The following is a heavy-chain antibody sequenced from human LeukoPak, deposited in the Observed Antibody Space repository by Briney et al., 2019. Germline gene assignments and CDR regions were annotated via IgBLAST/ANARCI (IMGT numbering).Heavy chain of an antibody. D-gene: IGHD1-26*01. J-gene: IGHJ4*02. CDR2: IYYSGST. CDR1: GGSISSYY. CDR3: ARDIGMYYFDY. V-gene: IGHV4-59*01. Sequence: PSETLSLTCTVSGGSISSYYWSWIRQPPGKGLEWIGYIYYSGSTNYNPSLKSRVTLSVDTSKNQFSLKLSSVTAADTAVYYCARDIGMYYFDYWGQGTLVTVSS.